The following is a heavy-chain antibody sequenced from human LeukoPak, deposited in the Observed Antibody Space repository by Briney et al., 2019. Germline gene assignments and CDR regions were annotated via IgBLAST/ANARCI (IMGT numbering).Heavy chain of an antibody. J-gene: IGHJ4*02. Sequence: ASVKVSCKVSGYTLTELSMHWVRQAPGKGLEWMGGFDPEDGETIYAQKFQGRVTMTEDTSTDTAYMELSSLRSEDTAVYYCATPHHSSGWYGFDYWGQGTLVTVSS. CDR2: FDPEDGET. V-gene: IGHV1-24*01. CDR1: GYTLTELS. D-gene: IGHD6-19*01. CDR3: ATPHHSSGWYGFDY.